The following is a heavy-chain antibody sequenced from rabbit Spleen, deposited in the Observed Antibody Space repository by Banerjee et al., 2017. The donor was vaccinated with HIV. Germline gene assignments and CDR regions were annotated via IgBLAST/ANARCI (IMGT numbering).Heavy chain of an antibody. CDR1: GFDFSSSDY. Sequence: QSLEESGGDLVKPVAALTLTCTASGFDFSSSDYMCWVRQAPGKGLEWISCIGGSSSGFTYSATWAKGRFTSSKTSSTTVTLQMTSLTVADTATYFCARDTGSSFSSYGMDLWGPGTLVTVS. D-gene: IGHD8-1*01. J-gene: IGHJ6*01. CDR3: ARDTGSSFSSYGMDL. CDR2: IGGSSSGFT. V-gene: IGHV1S40*01.